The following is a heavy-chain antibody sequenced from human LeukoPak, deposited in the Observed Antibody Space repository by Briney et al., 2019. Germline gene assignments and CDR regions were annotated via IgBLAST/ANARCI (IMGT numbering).Heavy chain of an antibody. V-gene: IGHV3-23*01. CDR2: ISGSGGST. Sequence: PGGSLRLSCTTSGFAFGDYAMSWVRQAPGKGLEWVSAISGSGGSTYYADSVKGRFTISRDNSKNTLYLQMNSLRAEDTAVYYCAKVLRDYYDSSGYPDDAFDIWGQGTMVTVSS. J-gene: IGHJ3*02. CDR1: GFAFGDYA. D-gene: IGHD3-22*01. CDR3: AKVLRDYYDSSGYPDDAFDI.